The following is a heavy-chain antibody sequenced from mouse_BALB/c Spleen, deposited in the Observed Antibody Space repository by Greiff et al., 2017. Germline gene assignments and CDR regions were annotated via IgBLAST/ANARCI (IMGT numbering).Heavy chain of an antibody. J-gene: IGHJ2*01. CDR2: IWAGGST. Sequence: VKLVESGPGLVAPSQSLSITCTVSGFSLTSYGVHWVRQPPGKGLEWLGVIWAGGSTNYNSALMSRLSISKDNSKSQVFLKMNSLQTDDTAMYYCARDSIEAYYFDYWGQGTTLTVSS. V-gene: IGHV2-9*02. CDR1: GFSLTSYG. CDR3: ARDSIEAYYFDY.